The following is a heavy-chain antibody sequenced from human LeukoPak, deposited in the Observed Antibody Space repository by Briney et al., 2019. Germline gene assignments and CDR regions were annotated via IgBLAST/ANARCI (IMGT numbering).Heavy chain of an antibody. J-gene: IGHJ3*02. CDR3: AREGSLDAFDI. Sequence: SEKVSGKASARTFSSYAISWVRQAPGQGLEWMGRIIPIFGTASYAQKFQGRVTITTDESTSTAYMELSSLRSEDTAVYYCAREGSLDAFDIWGQGTMVTVSS. CDR1: ARTFSSYA. D-gene: IGHD6-13*01. CDR2: IIPIFGTA. V-gene: IGHV1-69*05.